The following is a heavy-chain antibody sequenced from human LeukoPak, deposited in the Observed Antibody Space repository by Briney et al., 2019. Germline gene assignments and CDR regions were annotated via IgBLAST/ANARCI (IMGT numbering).Heavy chain of an antibody. J-gene: IGHJ4*02. D-gene: IGHD2-2*01. CDR3: ARVKESAPVAAAIPYFFDR. CDR1: GGSFTNYA. Sequence: GASVKVSCKASGGSFTNYAVSWLRQAPGHGLEWMGAIVPMFTTSDYAQKSRDRVTITADESTSTVYMDLRRLTYEDTAIYYCARVKESAPVAAAIPYFFDRWGQGTLVTVSS. V-gene: IGHV1-69*13. CDR2: IVPMFTTS.